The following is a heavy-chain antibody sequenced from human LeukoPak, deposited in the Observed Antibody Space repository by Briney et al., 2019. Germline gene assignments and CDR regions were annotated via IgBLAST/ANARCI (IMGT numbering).Heavy chain of an antibody. CDR3: ARGGVTPIRVDY. CDR1: GGSISSGGYS. J-gene: IGHJ4*02. D-gene: IGHD2-21*02. CDR2: IYHSGST. Sequence: SETLSLTCAVSGGSISSGGYSWSWIRQPPGKGLEWIGYIYHSGSTYYNPSLKSRVTISADTSKNQFSLRLTSVTAADTAVYYCARGGVTPIRVDYWGQGTLVTVSS. V-gene: IGHV4-30-2*01.